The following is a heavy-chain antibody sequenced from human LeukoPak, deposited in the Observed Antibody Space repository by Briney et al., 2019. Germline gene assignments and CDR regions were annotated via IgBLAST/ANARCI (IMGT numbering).Heavy chain of an antibody. CDR1: GFTFSGYS. CDR2: INNVRSHI. V-gene: IGHV3-21*06. D-gene: IGHD1-26*01. CDR3: ARDPTYYLRYGYFDS. J-gene: IGHJ4*02. Sequence: GGSLRLSCAGSGFTFSGYSLNWVRQAPGKGLEWVSSINNVRSHIYYADSVRGRFTISRDNANNVLYLQMNSLRAEDAAVYYCARDPTYYLRYGYFDSWGQGTLVTVSS.